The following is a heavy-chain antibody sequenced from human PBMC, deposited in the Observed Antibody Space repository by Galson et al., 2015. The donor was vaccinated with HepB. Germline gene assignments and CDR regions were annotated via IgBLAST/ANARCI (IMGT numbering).Heavy chain of an antibody. CDR1: GFTFSSYG. Sequence: SLRLSCAASGFTFSSYGMHWVRQAPGKGLEWVAVISYDGSNKYYADSVKGRFTISRDNSKNTLYLQMNSLRAEDTAVYYCATPWSSQSRADWYFDLWGRGTLVTVSS. V-gene: IGHV3-30*03. J-gene: IGHJ2*01. CDR2: ISYDGSNK. CDR3: ATPWSSQSRADWYFDL. D-gene: IGHD2-8*02.